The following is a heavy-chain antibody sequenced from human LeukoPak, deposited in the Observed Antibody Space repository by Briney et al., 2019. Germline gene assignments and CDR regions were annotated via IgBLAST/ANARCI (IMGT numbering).Heavy chain of an antibody. CDR2: ISSSSNYI. CDR1: GLTSSSYS. D-gene: IGHD3-10*01. J-gene: IGHJ4*02. Sequence: KPGGSLSLSCAASGLTSSSYSMNWVRQAPGKGLEWVSSISSSSNYIYYADSVKGRFTISRDNAKNSLYLQMNSLRAEDTAVYYCARVPHAMVRGVIITEFYLYYAGQGTLVTVSS. V-gene: IGHV3-21*01. CDR3: ARVPHAMVRGVIITEFYLYY.